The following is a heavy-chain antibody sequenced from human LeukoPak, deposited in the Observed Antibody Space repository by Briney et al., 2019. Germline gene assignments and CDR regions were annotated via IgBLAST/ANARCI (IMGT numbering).Heavy chain of an antibody. J-gene: IGHJ5*02. D-gene: IGHD2-2*01. Sequence: ASVKVSCKASGYTFTGYYMHWVRQAPGQGLEWMGWINPNSGGTNYAQKFQGRVTMTRDTSISTAYMELSRLRSDDTAVYYCARDAGYCSSTSCVWFDPWGQGTLVTVSS. CDR2: INPNSGGT. CDR1: GYTFTGYY. CDR3: ARDAGYCSSTSCVWFDP. V-gene: IGHV1-2*02.